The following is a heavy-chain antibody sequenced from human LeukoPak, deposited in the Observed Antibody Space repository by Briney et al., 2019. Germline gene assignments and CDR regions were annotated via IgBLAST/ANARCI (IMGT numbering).Heavy chain of an antibody. CDR1: GFTFSNYA. J-gene: IGHJ4*02. CDR3: AKKWGVGTTTLDYFDY. D-gene: IGHD1-26*01. V-gene: IGHV3-23*01. Sequence: GGSLRLSCAASGFTFSNYAMSWVRQAPGKGLEWVSGISGSAGSTYYADSVKGRFTISRDNSKNILYLQMNSLTDDDTAVYYCAKKWGVGTTTLDYFDYWGQGTLVTVSS. CDR2: ISGSAGST.